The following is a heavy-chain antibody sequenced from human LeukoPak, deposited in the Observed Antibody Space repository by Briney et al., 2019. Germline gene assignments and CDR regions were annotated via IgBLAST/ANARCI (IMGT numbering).Heavy chain of an antibody. Sequence: GGSLRLTCAASRFTLSSHAMSWVRQAPGKGLEWVSGNTGSGADTFYAGSVKGRFTISRDNSKNTLYLQMDSLRVDDTAVYYCAKGGDYNNYEVYYDSWGQGTLVTVSS. J-gene: IGHJ4*02. D-gene: IGHD4-11*01. CDR2: NTGSGADT. CDR1: RFTLSSHA. V-gene: IGHV3-23*01. CDR3: AKGGDYNNYEVYYDS.